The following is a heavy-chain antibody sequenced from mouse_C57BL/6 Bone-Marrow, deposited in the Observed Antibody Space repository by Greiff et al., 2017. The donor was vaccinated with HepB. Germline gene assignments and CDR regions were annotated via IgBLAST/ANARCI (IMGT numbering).Heavy chain of an antibody. CDR2: IYPRSGNT. CDR1: GYTFTSYG. CDR3: ARWPF. Sequence: QVQLQQSGAELARPGASVKLSCKASGYTFTSYGISWVQQSTGQGLEWIGEIYPRSGNTYYNEKFKGKATLTADKSSSTADMELSSRTSEDAAVYCCARWPFWGQGTTLTVTA. J-gene: IGHJ2*01. V-gene: IGHV1-81*01.